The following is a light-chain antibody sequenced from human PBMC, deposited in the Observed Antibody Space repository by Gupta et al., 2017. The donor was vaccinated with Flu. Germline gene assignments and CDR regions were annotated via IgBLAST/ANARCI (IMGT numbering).Light chain of an antibody. CDR1: QSVSSTY. J-gene: IGKJ1*01. CDR2: GAS. V-gene: IGKV3-20*01. CDR3: QQYASSPWT. Sequence: EMVLTKSPGTLSLSTGERATLSCRTSQSVSSTYLASYHQKLGQAPRLPIYGASSRATGIPDKFSGSGSGTELTLTISRLEREDLAVFYCQQYASSPWTFGQGTKVEIK.